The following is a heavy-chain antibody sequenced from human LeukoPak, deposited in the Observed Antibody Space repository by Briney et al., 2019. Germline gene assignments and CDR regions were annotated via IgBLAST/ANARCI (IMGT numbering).Heavy chain of an antibody. CDR3: ARDRDSSGLRDFDL. J-gene: IGHJ2*01. Sequence: PSETLSLTCTVSGGSIGSYYWSWIRQPPGKGLEWIGYIYYSGNTNYNPSLKSRVSISIDMSKNQFSLQLSSVTAADTTVYYCARDRDSSGLRDFDLWGRGTLVTVSA. D-gene: IGHD3-22*01. CDR1: GGSIGSYY. V-gene: IGHV4-59*01. CDR2: IYYSGNT.